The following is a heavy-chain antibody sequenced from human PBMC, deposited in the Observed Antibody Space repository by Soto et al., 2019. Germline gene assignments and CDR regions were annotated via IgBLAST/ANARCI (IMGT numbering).Heavy chain of an antibody. Sequence: GGSLRLSCASSVFTFTNYYMSCVRQSQGKGLEWVANINEDGSERYYVDSVKGRFTVSRDNARNSLYLQMNSLRAEDTAIYYCAKWGRGGSEYWGQGSLDTVSS. J-gene: IGHJ4*02. CDR3: AKWGRGGSEY. V-gene: IGHV3-7*01. CDR2: INEDGSER. D-gene: IGHD1-26*01. CDR1: VFTFTNYY.